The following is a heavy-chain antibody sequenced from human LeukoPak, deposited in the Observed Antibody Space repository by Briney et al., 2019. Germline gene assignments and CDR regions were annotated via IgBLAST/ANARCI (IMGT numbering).Heavy chain of an antibody. CDR2: INGDGTTT. J-gene: IGHJ4*02. Sequence: PGGSLRLSCATPGFPFSSYWMLWVRQAPGKGLEWVSRINGDGTTTTYADSVKGRFTISRDNTENFLYLQMDSLRAEDTAIYYCSRSQFDYWGQGVLVTVSS. CDR3: SRSQFDY. CDR1: GFPFSSYW. V-gene: IGHV3-74*01.